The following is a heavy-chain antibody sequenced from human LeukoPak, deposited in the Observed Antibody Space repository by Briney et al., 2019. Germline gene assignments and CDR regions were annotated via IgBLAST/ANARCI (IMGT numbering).Heavy chain of an antibody. CDR1: GGSFSSSSYY. CDR2: IYYSGST. D-gene: IGHD6-13*01. Sequence: PSATLSLTCAVSGGSFSSSSYYWGWIRQPPGKGLEWIGSIYYSGSTYYNPSLKSRVTISVDTSKSQFSLKLSSVTAADTAVYYCARDLAAAALGDWGQGTLVTVSS. V-gene: IGHV4-39*07. CDR3: ARDLAAAALGD. J-gene: IGHJ4*02.